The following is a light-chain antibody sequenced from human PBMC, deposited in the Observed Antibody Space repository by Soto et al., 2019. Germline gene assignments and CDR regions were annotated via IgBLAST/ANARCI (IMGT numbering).Light chain of an antibody. CDR2: AAS. J-gene: IGKJ2*01. CDR3: QQLNVNLL. V-gene: IGKV1-39*01. Sequence: DIQMTQSPSSLSASVGDRVTITCRASQSISSYLYWYQQKPGKAPKLLIYAASSLQSGVPSRFSGSGSGTDFTLTIRRLQPEDFVTYYCQQLNVNLLFGQGTKLEIK. CDR1: QSISSY.